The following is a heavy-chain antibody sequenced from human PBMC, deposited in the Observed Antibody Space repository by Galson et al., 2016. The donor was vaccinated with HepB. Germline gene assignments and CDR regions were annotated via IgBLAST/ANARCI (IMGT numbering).Heavy chain of an antibody. CDR3: ARDGKSVDGLGDNVHFDS. CDR1: GYTFSNYY. CDR2: INHSSGNT. Sequence: SVKVSCRASGYTFSNYYMHWVRQAPGQGLEWMGIINHSSGNTTYAQTFKGRFTMTRDTSASTVYMHLSSLRSEDQAVYYYARDGKSVDGLGDNVHFDSWGQGTLVTVSS. V-gene: IGHV1-46*01. D-gene: IGHD3-9*01. J-gene: IGHJ4*02.